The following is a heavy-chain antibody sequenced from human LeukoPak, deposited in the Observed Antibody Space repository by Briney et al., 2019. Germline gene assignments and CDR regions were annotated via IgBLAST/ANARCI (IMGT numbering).Heavy chain of an antibody. Sequence: SVKVSCKDSGGTFSSYTISWVRQAPGQGLEWMGRVIPILGIANYAQKFQGRVTITADKSTSTAYMELSSLRSEDTAVYYCARVLPLLAFDIWGQGTMVTVSS. V-gene: IGHV1-69*02. J-gene: IGHJ3*02. CDR1: GGTFSSYT. D-gene: IGHD2-21*02. CDR2: VIPILGIA. CDR3: ARVLPLLAFDI.